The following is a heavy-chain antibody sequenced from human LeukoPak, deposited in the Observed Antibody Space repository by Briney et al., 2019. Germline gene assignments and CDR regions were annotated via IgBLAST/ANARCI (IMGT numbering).Heavy chain of an antibody. V-gene: IGHV3-48*03. CDR3: ASNVGPRRPAPVVMDV. D-gene: IGHD2-15*01. CDR2: ISSSGNTK. CDR1: GFTFSSYE. Sequence: GGSLRLSCAASGFTFSSYEMNWVRQAPGKGLEWVSYISSSGNTKYYADSVKGRFTISRDNSKNSLYLQMNSLRADDTAVYYCASNVGPRRPAPVVMDVWGQGTTVTASS. J-gene: IGHJ6*02.